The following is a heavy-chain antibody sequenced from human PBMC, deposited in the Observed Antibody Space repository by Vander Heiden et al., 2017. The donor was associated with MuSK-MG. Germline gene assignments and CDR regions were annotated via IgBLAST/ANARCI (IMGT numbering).Heavy chain of an antibody. CDR2: ISGSGGST. D-gene: IGHD2-2*01. V-gene: IGHV3-23*01. J-gene: IGHJ6*03. CDR1: GFTFSNYA. Sequence: EVQLLESGGGLVQPGGSLRLSCAASGFTFSNYAMNWVRQAPGKGLEWVSTISGSGGSTYYADSVKGRFTISRDNSKNTLYLQMNSLRAEDTAVYYRAKGTQGRKVEYQYYYYMDVWGKGTTVTVSS. CDR3: AKGTQGRKVEYQYYYYMDV.